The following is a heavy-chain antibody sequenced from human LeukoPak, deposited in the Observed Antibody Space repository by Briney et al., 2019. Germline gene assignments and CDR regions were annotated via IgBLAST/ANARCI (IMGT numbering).Heavy chain of an antibody. D-gene: IGHD5-18*01. CDR3: ARGGYSYGYADY. J-gene: IGHJ4*02. CDR2: IIPIFGTA. V-gene: IGHV1-69*13. Sequence: SVTVSFKASGGTFISYAISWVRQAPGQGLEGMGGIIPIFGTANYAQKFQGRVTITADESTSTAYMELSSLRSEDTAVYYCARGGYSYGYADYWGQGTLVTVSS. CDR1: GGTFISYA.